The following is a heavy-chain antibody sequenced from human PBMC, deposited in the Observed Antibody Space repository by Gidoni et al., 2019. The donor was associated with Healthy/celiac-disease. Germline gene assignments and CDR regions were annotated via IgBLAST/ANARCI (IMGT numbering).Heavy chain of an antibody. D-gene: IGHD2-21*02. V-gene: IGHV1-46*01. CDR3: ARDLAYCGGDCYEAPGGAFDI. J-gene: IGHJ3*02. CDR1: GYTFTSYY. CDR2: INPSGGST. Sequence: QVQLVQSGAEVKKPGASVKVSCKASGYTFTSYYMHWVRQAPGQGLEWMGIINPSGGSTSYAQKFQGRVTMTRDTSTSTVYMELSSLRSEDTAVYYCARDLAYCGGDCYEAPGGAFDIWGQGTMVTVSS.